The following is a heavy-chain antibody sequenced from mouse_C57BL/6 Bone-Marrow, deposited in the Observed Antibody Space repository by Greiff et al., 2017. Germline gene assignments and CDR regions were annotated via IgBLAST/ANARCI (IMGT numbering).Heavy chain of an antibody. J-gene: IGHJ3*01. CDR3: ARHKARQEFAY. CDR1: GFTFSSYG. CDR2: ISSGGSYT. V-gene: IGHV5-6*01. Sequence: EVQRVESGGDLVKPGGSLKLSCAASGFTFSSYGMSWVRQTPDKRLEWVATISSGGSYTYYPDSVKGRITISRDNAKNTLYLQMSSLKSEDTAIYCCARHKARQEFAYWGQGTLVTVSA.